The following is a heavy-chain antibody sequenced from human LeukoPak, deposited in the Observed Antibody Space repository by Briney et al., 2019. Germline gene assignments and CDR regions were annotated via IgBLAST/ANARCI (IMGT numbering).Heavy chain of an antibody. CDR3: ASDSLVPAGAYFDY. J-gene: IGHJ4*02. D-gene: IGHD2-2*01. V-gene: IGHV1-69*13. Sequence: GASVKVSCKASGGTFSSYAISWVRQAPGQGLEWMGGIIPIFGTANYAQKFQGRVTITADESTSTAYMELSSLRSEDTAVYYCASDSLVPAGAYFDYWGLGTLVTVSS. CDR1: GGTFSSYA. CDR2: IIPIFGTA.